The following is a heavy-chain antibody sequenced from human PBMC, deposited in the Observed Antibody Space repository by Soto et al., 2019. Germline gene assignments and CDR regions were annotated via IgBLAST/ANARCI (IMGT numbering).Heavy chain of an antibody. D-gene: IGHD3-10*01. CDR3: VRGAFGSYYVDY. V-gene: IGHV3-74*01. CDR2: IKGDETTS. Sequence: EVQVVESGGASVQPGGSLRLSCAASGFTFTSYWIHWVRQAPGKGLLWMSRIKGDETTSSYADSVKGRFTISRDNAKNTVYLQMNSLRAEDTAVYYCVRGAFGSYYVDYWGQGTLVTVSS. CDR1: GFTFTSYW. J-gene: IGHJ4*02.